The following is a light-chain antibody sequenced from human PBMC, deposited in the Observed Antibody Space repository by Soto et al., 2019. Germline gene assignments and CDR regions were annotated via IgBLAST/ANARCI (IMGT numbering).Light chain of an antibody. CDR3: CSYATSDTLL. J-gene: IGLJ2*01. CDR2: AGT. V-gene: IGLV2-23*01. Sequence: QSALTQPASVSGSPGQSITISCTGTSSDVGFYNLVSWYHQYPGKAPKLILYAGTKRPSGLSTRFSGSMSGSTASLTISGRQAEDEGNYYCCSYATSDTLLFGGGTKLTVL. CDR1: SSDVGFYNL.